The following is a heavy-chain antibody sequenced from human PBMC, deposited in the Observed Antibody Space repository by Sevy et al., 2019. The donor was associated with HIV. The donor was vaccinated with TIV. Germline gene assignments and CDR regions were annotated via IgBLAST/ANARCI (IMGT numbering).Heavy chain of an antibody. CDR3: QGENYYGSYGMDV. V-gene: IGHV3-74*01. D-gene: IGHD3-22*01. Sequence: WGSLRLSCAASGFTFSSYWMHWVRQAPGKGLVWVSHINSDGSSTNYADSVKGRFTISRDNAKNTLYLQMNSLRAEDTAVYYCQGENYYGSYGMDVWGQGTTVTVSS. CDR2: INSDGSST. J-gene: IGHJ6*02. CDR1: GFTFSSYW.